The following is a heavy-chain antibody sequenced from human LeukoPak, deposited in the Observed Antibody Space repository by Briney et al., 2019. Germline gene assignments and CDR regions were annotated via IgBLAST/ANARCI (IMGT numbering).Heavy chain of an antibody. CDR1: GFTFSSYS. Sequence: GGSLRLSCAAPGFTFSSYSMNWVRQAPGKGLEWVSSISSSSSYIYYADSVKGRFTISRDNAKNSLYLQMNSLRAEDTAVYYCARDTGGPNWFDPWGQGTLVTVSS. J-gene: IGHJ5*02. V-gene: IGHV3-21*01. CDR2: ISSSSSYI. D-gene: IGHD2-8*02. CDR3: ARDTGGPNWFDP.